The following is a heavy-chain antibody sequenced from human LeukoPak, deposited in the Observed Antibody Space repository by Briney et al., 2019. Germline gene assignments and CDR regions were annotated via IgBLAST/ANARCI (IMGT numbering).Heavy chain of an antibody. CDR1: GFTFSSYW. Sequence: GGSLRLSCAASGFTFSSYWMSWVRQAPGKGLEWVAKIEKDGSEKHYVDSVKGRFTISRDNAKKSLYLQVNSLRIEDTAVHYCAREGTPGYFDSWGQGTLVTVSS. V-gene: IGHV3-7*01. D-gene: IGHD2-15*01. CDR3: AREGTPGYFDS. J-gene: IGHJ4*02. CDR2: IEKDGSEK.